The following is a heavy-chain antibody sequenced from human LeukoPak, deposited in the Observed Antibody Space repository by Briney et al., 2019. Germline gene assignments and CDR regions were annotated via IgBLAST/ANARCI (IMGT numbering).Heavy chain of an antibody. CDR3: ARAYQRLGDLSLPDF. J-gene: IGHJ4*02. V-gene: IGHV7-4-1*02. Sequence: ASVKVSCKASGYTFTSYAMNWVRQAPGQGLEWMGWINPNTGNPTYAQGFTGRFVFSLDTSVSTTYLQISSLKAEDTAVYYCARAYQRLGDLSLPDFWGQGTLVTVSS. D-gene: IGHD3-16*02. CDR2: INPNTGNP. CDR1: GYTFTSYA.